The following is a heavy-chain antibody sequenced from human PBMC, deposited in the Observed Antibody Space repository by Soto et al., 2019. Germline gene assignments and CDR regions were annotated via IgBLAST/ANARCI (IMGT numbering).Heavy chain of an antibody. V-gene: IGHV3-13*01. CDR2: IGTAGDT. CDR3: ARAKKQFEVLYAFDI. J-gene: IGHJ3*02. Sequence: EVQLVESGGGLVQPGGSLRLSCAASGFPFSSYDMHWVRQATGKGLEWVSAIGTAGDTYYPGSVKGRFTISRENAKNSLYLQMNSLRAEDTAVYYCARAKKQFEVLYAFDIWGQGTMVTVSS. D-gene: IGHD3-3*01. CDR1: GFPFSSYD.